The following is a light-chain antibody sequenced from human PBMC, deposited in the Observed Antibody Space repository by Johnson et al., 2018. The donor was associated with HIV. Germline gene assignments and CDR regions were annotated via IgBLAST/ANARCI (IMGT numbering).Light chain of an antibody. Sequence: QSVLTQPPSVSAAPGQKVTISCSGSSSNIGNNYVSWYQQLPGTAPKLLIYDNNKRPSGIPDRFSGPKSGTSATLGITGLQTGAEADYYCGTWDSSLSAEVFGTGTKVTVL. CDR1: SSNIGNNY. J-gene: IGLJ1*01. CDR2: DNN. V-gene: IGLV1-51*01. CDR3: GTWDSSLSAEV.